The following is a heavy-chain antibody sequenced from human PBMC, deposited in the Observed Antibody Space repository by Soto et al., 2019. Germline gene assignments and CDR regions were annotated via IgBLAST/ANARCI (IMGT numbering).Heavy chain of an antibody. V-gene: IGHV3-15*01. Sequence: GGSLRLSCAASNFTFSYAWMSWVRQAPGKGLEWVGRIKSTAYGGTTDYAAPVKGRVTISRDDSKNTLYLQMNSLRAEDTARYYCTTDDTSGYYFHYWGQGTLVTVSS. CDR3: TTDDTSGYYFHY. D-gene: IGHD3-22*01. CDR2: IKSTAYGGTT. CDR1: NFTFSYAW. J-gene: IGHJ4*02.